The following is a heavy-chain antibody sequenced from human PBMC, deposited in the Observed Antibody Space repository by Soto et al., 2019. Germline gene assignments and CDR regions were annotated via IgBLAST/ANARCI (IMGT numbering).Heavy chain of an antibody. V-gene: IGHV2-5*02. J-gene: IGHJ4*02. Sequence: QITLNESGPTVVRPTETLTLTCRFSGFSLTTSGVGVGWIRQSPGKAPEWLALIYWDDAKRYSASLKSRLTITKDTSKIQVVLTVSDLDPTDTATYYCAHRVLRTVFGLVTTTAIYCDFWGQGTPVAVSS. CDR3: AHRVLRTVFGLVTTTAIYCDF. D-gene: IGHD3-3*01. CDR2: IYWDDAK. CDR1: GFSLTTSGVG.